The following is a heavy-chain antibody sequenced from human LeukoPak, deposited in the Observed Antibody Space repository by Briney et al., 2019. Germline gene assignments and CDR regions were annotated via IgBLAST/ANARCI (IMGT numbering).Heavy chain of an antibody. CDR1: GFTFSIYS. CDR2: ISTSSSDI. V-gene: IGHV3-48*02. J-gene: IGHJ4*02. CDR3: ARAAYASSPDY. D-gene: IGHD2-2*01. Sequence: GGSLGLSCTASGFTFSIYSMNWVRQAPGKGLEWVTYISTSSSDIYSADSVKGRFTISRDNAKNSLYLQMHSLRDEDTAVYYCARAAYASSPDYCGQGTPVTLSS.